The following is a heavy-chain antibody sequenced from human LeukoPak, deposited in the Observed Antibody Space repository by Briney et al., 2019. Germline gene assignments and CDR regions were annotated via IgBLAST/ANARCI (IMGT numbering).Heavy chain of an antibody. J-gene: IGHJ3*02. CDR1: GGSISSYY. CDR3: AAYYDFWREVAFDI. CDR2: IYYSGST. Sequence: SETLSLTCTVSGGSISSYYWSWIRQPPGKGLEWIGYIYYSGSTNYNPSLKSRVTISVDTSKNQFSLKLSSVTAADTAVYYCAAYYDFWREVAFDIWGQGTMVTVSS. V-gene: IGHV4-59*08. D-gene: IGHD3-3*01.